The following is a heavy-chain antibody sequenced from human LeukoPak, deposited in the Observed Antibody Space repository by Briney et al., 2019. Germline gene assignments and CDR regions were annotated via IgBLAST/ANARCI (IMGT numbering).Heavy chain of an antibody. J-gene: IGHJ3*02. CDR2: ISSSSSTI. D-gene: IGHD2-15*01. Sequence: GGSLRLSCAASGFTFSSYSMNWVRQAPGKGLEWVSYISSSSSTIYYADSVKGRFTISRDNAKNSLYLQMNSLRAEDTAVYYCARDGVYCSGGSCYHGAFDIWGQGTMVTVSS. V-gene: IGHV3-48*01. CDR3: ARDGVYCSGGSCYHGAFDI. CDR1: GFTFSSYS.